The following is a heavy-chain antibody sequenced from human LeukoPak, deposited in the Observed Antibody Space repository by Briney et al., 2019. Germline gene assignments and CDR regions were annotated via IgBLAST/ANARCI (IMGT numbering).Heavy chain of an antibody. Sequence: PSETLSLTCTVSGGSISSYYWSWIRQPPGKGLEWIGYIYSSGATEYNPSLKSRVTISVDTSKNQFSLKLSAVTAADTAVYYCARHQRDYFDYWGQGTLVTVSS. CDR1: GGSISSYY. CDR3: ARHQRDYFDY. CDR2: IYSSGAT. J-gene: IGHJ4*02. D-gene: IGHD5-24*01. V-gene: IGHV4-59*08.